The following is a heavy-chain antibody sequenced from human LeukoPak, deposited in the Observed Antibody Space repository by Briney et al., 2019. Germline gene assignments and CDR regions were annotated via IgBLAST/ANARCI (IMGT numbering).Heavy chain of an antibody. CDR2: IYYSGST. J-gene: IGHJ4*02. CDR1: GGSISSYY. V-gene: IGHV4-59*01. Sequence: PSETLSLTCTVSGGSISSYYWSWIRQPPGKGLEWIGYIYYSGSTNYNPSLKSRVTISVDTSKNQFSLKLSSVTAADTAVYYCARTYGDYVPVYFDHWGQGTLVTVSS. D-gene: IGHD4-17*01. CDR3: ARTYGDYVPVYFDH.